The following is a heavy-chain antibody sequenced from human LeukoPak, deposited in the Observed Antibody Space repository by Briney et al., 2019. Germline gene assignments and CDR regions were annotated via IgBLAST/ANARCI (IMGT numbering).Heavy chain of an antibody. D-gene: IGHD3-22*01. CDR3: ARAGPNYYDSSGLN. CDR1: GFTFSSYS. J-gene: IGHJ4*02. Sequence: KPGGSLRLSCAASGFTFSSYSMNWVRQAPGKGLEWVSSISSSSSYIYYADSVKGRFTISRDNAKNSLYLQMNSLRADDTAVYYCARAGPNYYDSSGLNWGQGTLVTVSS. V-gene: IGHV3-21*01. CDR2: ISSSSSYI.